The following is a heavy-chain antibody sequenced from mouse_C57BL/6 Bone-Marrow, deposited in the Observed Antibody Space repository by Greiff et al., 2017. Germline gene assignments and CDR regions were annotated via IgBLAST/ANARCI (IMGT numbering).Heavy chain of an antibody. V-gene: IGHV2-9*01. CDR3: AKLRLRAY. CDR1: GFSLTSYG. J-gene: IGHJ3*01. CDR2: IWGGGST. Sequence: VMLVESGPGLVAPSQCLSITCTVSGFSLTSYGVDWVRQPPGKGLEWLGGIWGGGSTNYNSAHMSRLSISKANTKSKVFLKMNSQQTDDTAMYYCAKLRLRAYWGQGTLVTVSA. D-gene: IGHD3-2*02.